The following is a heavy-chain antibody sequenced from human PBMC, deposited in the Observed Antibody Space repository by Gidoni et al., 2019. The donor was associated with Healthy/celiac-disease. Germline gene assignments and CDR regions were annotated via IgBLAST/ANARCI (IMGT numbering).Heavy chain of an antibody. V-gene: IGHV3-48*03. D-gene: IGHD6-13*01. CDR3: ASAVGLAIAAAGTVSWFDP. CDR2: ISSSGSTI. Sequence: EVQLVESGGGLVQPGGSLRLSCAASGFTFSSSEMNWVRQAPGKGLEWVSYISSSGSTIYYADSVKGRFTISRDNAKNSLYLQMNSLRAEDTAVYYCASAVGLAIAAAGTVSWFDPWGQGTLVTVSS. CDR1: GFTFSSSE. J-gene: IGHJ5*02.